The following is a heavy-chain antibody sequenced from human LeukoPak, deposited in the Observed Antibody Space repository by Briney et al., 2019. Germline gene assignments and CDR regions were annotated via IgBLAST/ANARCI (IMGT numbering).Heavy chain of an antibody. CDR3: ASRHDYGDYAGPNWFDP. V-gene: IGHV4-34*01. D-gene: IGHD4-17*01. J-gene: IGHJ5*02. CDR2: INHSGST. CDR1: GGSFSGDY. Sequence: SETLSLTCAVYGGSFSGDYWSWIRQPPGKGLEWIGEINHSGSTNYNPSLKSRVTISVDASKNQFSLKLSSVTAADTAVYYCASRHDYGDYAGPNWFDPWGQGTLVTVSS.